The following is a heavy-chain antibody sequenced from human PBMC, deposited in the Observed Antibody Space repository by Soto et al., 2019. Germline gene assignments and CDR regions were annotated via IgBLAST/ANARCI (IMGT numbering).Heavy chain of an antibody. V-gene: IGHV1-3*01. CDR1: GYSNTRYT. D-gene: IGHD3-16*01. J-gene: IGHJ4*02. Sequence: ASVKVGWKGAGYSNTRYTMNRRRQAPGQRLEWMGWINAGNGNIKYSEKFQGRVTITRDTSASTAYMELSSLRSEFSAVYYCARSPSLFIDYRGQGSLVSVSS. CDR3: ARSPSLFIDY. CDR2: INAGNGNI.